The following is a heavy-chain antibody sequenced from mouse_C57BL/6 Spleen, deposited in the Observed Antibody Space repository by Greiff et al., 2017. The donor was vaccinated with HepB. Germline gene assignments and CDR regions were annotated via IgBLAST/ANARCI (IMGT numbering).Heavy chain of an antibody. J-gene: IGHJ4*01. Sequence: VHLVESGAELARPGASVKLSCKASGYTFTSYGISWVKQRTGQGLEWIGEIYPRSGNTYYNEKFKGKATLTADKSSSTAYMELRSLTSVDSAVYVCARGDYDDGDYYAMDYWGQGTSVTVSS. CDR3: ARGDYDDGDYYAMDY. V-gene: IGHV1-81*01. D-gene: IGHD2-4*01. CDR1: GYTFTSYG. CDR2: IYPRSGNT.